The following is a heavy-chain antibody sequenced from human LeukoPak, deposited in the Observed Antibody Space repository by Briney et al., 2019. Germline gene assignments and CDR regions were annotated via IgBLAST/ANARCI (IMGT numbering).Heavy chain of an antibody. V-gene: IGHV3-30*02. CDR2: IRYDGSNK. D-gene: IGHD3-10*01. CDR1: GFTFSSYG. J-gene: IGHJ3*02. Sequence: PGGSLRLSCAASGFTFSSYGMHWVRQAPGKGLEWVAFIRYDGSNKYYADSVKGRFTISRDNSKNTLYLQMNSLRAEDTAVYYCASVLWDAFDIWGQGTMVTVSS. CDR3: ASVLWDAFDI.